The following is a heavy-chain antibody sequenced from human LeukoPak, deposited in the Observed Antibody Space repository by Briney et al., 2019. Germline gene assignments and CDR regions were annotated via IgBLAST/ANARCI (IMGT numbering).Heavy chain of an antibody. D-gene: IGHD1-26*01. CDR1: GFTFSSYG. V-gene: IGHV3-30*18. J-gene: IGHJ4*02. Sequence: GVSVRLSRAASGFTFSSYGMHWVRQAPGKGLEWVALISYDGTDKYYADSVKGRFTISRDNSKNTLYLQMNTLRAEDTAVYYCAKDRGTILPVMFDYWGQGTLVPVFS. CDR2: ISYDGTDK. CDR3: AKDRGTILPVMFDY.